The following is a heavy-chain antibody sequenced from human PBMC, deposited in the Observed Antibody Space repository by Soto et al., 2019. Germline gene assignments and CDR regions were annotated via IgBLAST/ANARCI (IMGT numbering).Heavy chain of an antibody. CDR1: GGSIGSSSYY. J-gene: IGHJ4*02. CDR2: IYYSGST. D-gene: IGHD3-22*01. Sequence: SDTLCNTYTMPGGSIGSSSYYWCGMRHPPGKGLEWIGSIYYSGSTYYNPSLKSRVTISVDTSKNQFSLKLSSVTAVDTAVYYCAGSTTYYYDSSGYYSVFDYWGQG. V-gene: IGHV4-39*01. CDR3: AGSTTYYYDSSGYYSVFDY.